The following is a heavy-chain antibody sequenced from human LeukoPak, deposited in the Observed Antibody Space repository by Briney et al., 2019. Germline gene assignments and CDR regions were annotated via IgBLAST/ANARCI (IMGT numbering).Heavy chain of an antibody. J-gene: IGHJ4*02. CDR1: GGSISSYY. D-gene: IGHD3-22*01. CDR2: LYTSGST. Sequence: PSETLSRTGTGSGGSISSYYWGWIRQPAGKGLEWIGRLYTSGSTNYNPSLKSLVTMSVDTSKTQFTLKLTSMTAAHTAEYYCARGGSSGYYYGWAQGTLVSVSS. CDR3: ARGGSSGYYYG. V-gene: IGHV4-4*07.